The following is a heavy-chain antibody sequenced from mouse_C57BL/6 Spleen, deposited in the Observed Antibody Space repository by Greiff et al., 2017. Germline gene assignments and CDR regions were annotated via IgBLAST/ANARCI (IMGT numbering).Heavy chain of an antibody. CDR3: SRGSSNGGYYAMDY. J-gene: IGHJ4*01. CDR1: GYTFTSYT. Sequence: QVQLQQSGAELARPGASVKMSCKASGYTFTSYTMHWVKQRPGQGLEWIGYINPSSGYTKYNQKFKDKDTLTADKSSSTAYMQLSSLTSEDSAVYYCSRGSSNGGYYAMDYWGQGTSVTVSS. CDR2: INPSSGYT. V-gene: IGHV1-4*01. D-gene: IGHD2-5*01.